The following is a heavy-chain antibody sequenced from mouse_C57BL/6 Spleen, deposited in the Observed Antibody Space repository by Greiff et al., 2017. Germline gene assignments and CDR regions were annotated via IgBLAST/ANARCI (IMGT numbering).Heavy chain of an antibody. D-gene: IGHD1-1*01. Sequence: QVQLQQPGAELVKPGASVKLSCKASGYTFTSYWMHWVKQRPGQGLEWIGMIHPNSGSTNYNEKFKGKATLTVDKSSHTAYLQLRSLTSEDSAVYYCARDYYYGSSYRYFDVWGTRTTVTVPS. CDR1: GYTFTSYW. J-gene: IGHJ1*03. CDR3: ARDYYYGSSYRYFDV. CDR2: IHPNSGST. V-gene: IGHV1-64*01.